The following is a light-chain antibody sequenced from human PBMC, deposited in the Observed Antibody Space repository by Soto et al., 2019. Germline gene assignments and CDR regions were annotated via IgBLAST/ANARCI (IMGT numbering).Light chain of an antibody. V-gene: IGLV2-8*01. CDR2: AVS. CDR1: SSDVGGYDY. CDR3: SSYAGSDNVV. Sequence: QSALTQPPSASGSPGQSVTISCTGTSSDVGGYDYVSWYQQHPGKAPKLMIYAVSQRPSGVPDRFSGSKSGNTASLTVSGLQAGDEADYYCSSYAGSDNVVFGGGTKVTVL. J-gene: IGLJ2*01.